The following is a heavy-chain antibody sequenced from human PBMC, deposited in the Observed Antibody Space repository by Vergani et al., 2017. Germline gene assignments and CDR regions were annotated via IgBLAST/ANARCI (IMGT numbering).Heavy chain of an antibody. CDR1: GFTFSNAW. CDR3: TTDQSGYYDILTGYPFDY. Sequence: EVQLVESGGGLVKPGGSLRLSCAASGFTFSNAWMRWVRPAPPHALDWVGRIKSKTDGGTTDYAAPLKGRFTISRDDSKNTLYLKMNSLKTEDTAVYYCTTDQSGYYDILTGYPFDYWGQGTLVTVSS. J-gene: IGHJ4*02. CDR2: IKSKTDGGTT. D-gene: IGHD3-9*01. V-gene: IGHV3-15*01.